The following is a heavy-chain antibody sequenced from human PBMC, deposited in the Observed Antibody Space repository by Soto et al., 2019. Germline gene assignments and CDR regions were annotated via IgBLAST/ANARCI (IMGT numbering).Heavy chain of an antibody. V-gene: IGHV4-4*02. J-gene: IGHJ4*02. Sequence: SETLSLTXAVSGGSISSSNWWSWVRQPPGKGLEWIGEIFHSGSTNYNPSLKSRVTISVDKSKNHFSLRLSSVTAADTAVYYCARVGSGYFDYWGQGTLVTVSS. CDR2: IFHSGST. CDR1: GGSISSSNW. D-gene: IGHD3-22*01. CDR3: ARVGSGYFDY.